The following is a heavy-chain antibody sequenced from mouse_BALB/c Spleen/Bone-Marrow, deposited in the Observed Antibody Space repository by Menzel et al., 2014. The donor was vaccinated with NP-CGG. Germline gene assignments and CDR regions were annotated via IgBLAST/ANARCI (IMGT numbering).Heavy chain of an antibody. J-gene: IGHJ2*01. V-gene: IGHV1S45*01. CDR3: ARSASYYFDY. CDR2: INPYNDYT. CDR1: GYTFTNHH. Sequence: EVQRVESGAELVRPGASVKISCKAFGYTFTNHHINWVKQRPGQGLDWIGYINPYNDYTSYNQKFKGKTTLTVDKSSSTAYMELSSLTTENSAVYYCARSASYYFDYWGQGTTLTVSS.